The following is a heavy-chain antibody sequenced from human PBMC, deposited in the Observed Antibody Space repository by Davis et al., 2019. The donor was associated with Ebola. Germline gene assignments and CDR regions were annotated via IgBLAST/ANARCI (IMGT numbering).Heavy chain of an antibody. V-gene: IGHV3-21*01. CDR2: ISSSSSYI. CDR1: GFTFSSYS. Sequence: PGGSLRLSRAASGFTFSSYSMNWVRQAPGKGLEWVSSISSSSSYIYYADSVKGRFTISRDNAKNSLYLQMNSLRAEDTAVYYCARDRPGVDTTMGTPIYYYYGMDVWGQGTTVTVSS. CDR3: ARDRPGVDTTMGTPIYYYYGMDV. J-gene: IGHJ6*02. D-gene: IGHD5-18*01.